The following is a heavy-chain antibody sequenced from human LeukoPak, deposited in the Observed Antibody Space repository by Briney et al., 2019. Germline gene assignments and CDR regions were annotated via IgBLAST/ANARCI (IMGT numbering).Heavy chain of an antibody. Sequence: PGRSLRLSCAASGFTFSSYGMHWVRQAPGKGLEWVAVISYDGSNKYYADSVKGRFTISRDNSKNTLYLQMNSLRAEDTAVCYCAKAVEMAIGYWGQGTLVTVSS. J-gene: IGHJ4*02. D-gene: IGHD5-24*01. CDR1: GFTFSSYG. V-gene: IGHV3-30*18. CDR3: AKAVEMAIGY. CDR2: ISYDGSNK.